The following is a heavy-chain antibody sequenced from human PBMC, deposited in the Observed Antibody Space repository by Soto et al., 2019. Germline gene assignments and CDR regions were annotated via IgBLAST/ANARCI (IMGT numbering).Heavy chain of an antibody. CDR1: GFTFSDFA. D-gene: IGHD2-2*03. Sequence: EVQVLESGGGLVQPGGSLRLSCAATGFTFSDFAMSWVRQAPGKGLEWVSRIYGGGNGPHYADSVKGRVTISRVNSKNTLYLQMNSLRAEDTAVYYCAKIEGMDPWAYSFDYWGQGTLVTVSS. CDR3: AKIEGMDPWAYSFDY. CDR2: IYGGGNGP. V-gene: IGHV3-23*01. J-gene: IGHJ4*02.